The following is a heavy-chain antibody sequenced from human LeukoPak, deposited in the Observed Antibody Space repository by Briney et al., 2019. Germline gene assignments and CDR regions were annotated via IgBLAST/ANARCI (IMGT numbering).Heavy chain of an antibody. CDR1: GFTFSSYG. D-gene: IGHD2-2*01. Sequence: GGSLRLSCAASGFTFSSYGMHWVRQAPGKGLEWVAVISYDGSNKYYADSVKGRFTISRDNAKNTLYLQMNSLRVEDTAVYYCARLDIVVVPSASSWFDPWGQGTLVTVSS. V-gene: IGHV3-30*03. CDR2: ISYDGSNK. J-gene: IGHJ5*02. CDR3: ARLDIVVVPSASSWFDP.